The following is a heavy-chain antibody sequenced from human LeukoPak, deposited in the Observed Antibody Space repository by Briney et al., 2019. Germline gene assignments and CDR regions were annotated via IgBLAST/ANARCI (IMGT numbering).Heavy chain of an antibody. V-gene: IGHV3-7*01. CDR2: IKQDGREK. CDR3: ARSRSGYYEDY. Sequence: GGSLRLSCAASGFTFSSYWMTWVRQAPGKGLEWVANIKQDGREKYYVDSVKGRFTISRDNAKNSLSLQVNSLRAEDTAVYYCARSRSGYYEDYWGQGTLVTVSS. CDR1: GFTFSSYW. J-gene: IGHJ4*02. D-gene: IGHD3-22*01.